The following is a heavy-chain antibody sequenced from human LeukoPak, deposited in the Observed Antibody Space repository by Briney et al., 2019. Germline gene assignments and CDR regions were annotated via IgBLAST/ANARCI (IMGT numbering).Heavy chain of an antibody. D-gene: IGHD6-6*01. V-gene: IGHV4-59*01. CDR1: GGSISSYY. J-gene: IGHJ4*02. Sequence: SETLSLTCTVSGGSISSYYWSWLRQPPGKGLEWIGYIYYSGSTNYNPSLKSRVTISVDTSKNQFSLKLSSVTAADTAVYYCARDSSSSPFDYWGQGTLVTVSS. CDR2: IYYSGST. CDR3: ARDSSSSPFDY.